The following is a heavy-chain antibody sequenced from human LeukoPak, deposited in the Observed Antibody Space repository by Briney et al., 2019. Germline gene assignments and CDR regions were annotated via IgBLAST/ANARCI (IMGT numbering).Heavy chain of an antibody. CDR1: GGTFSSYA. CDR3: ARAGIAARGYYFDY. J-gene: IGHJ4*02. Sequence: ASVKVSCKASGGTFSSYAISWVRQAPGQGLEWMGRTIPILGIANYAQKFQGRVTITADKSTSTAYMELSSLRSEDTAVYYCARAGIAARGYYFDYWGQGTMVTVSS. V-gene: IGHV1-69*04. CDR2: TIPILGIA. D-gene: IGHD6-6*01.